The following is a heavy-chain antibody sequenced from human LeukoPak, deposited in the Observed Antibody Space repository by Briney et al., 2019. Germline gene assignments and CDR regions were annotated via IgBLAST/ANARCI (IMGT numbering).Heavy chain of an antibody. CDR2: IWHSEST. D-gene: IGHD2-8*01. V-gene: IGHV4-4*02. J-gene: IGHJ5*02. CDR3: AFRNGRALS. Sequence: SGTLSLTCAVSGDSINSPNWWTWVRQTPEKGLEWIGEIWHSESTNYNPSLKSRVSISIDKSANQFSLRLTSVTAADTAIYYCAFRNGRALSWGQGALVTVSS. CDR1: GDSINSPNW.